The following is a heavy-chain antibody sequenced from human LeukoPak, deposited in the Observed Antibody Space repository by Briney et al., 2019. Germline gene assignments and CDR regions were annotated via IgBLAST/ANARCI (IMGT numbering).Heavy chain of an antibody. CDR1: GYSLSTGYY. Sequence: PPQTLSLTCTLSGYSLSTGYYWGSIRQPPGKGLEWIGGVYHGGSTYYSPSLKSRVTISVDTSKNQFSLKLSSVTAADTAVYYGARVDRSSGGYYYYYMDVWGKGTTVTVSS. V-gene: IGHV4-38-2*02. CDR2: VYHGGST. J-gene: IGHJ6*03. CDR3: ARVDRSSGGYYYYYMDV. D-gene: IGHD6-6*01.